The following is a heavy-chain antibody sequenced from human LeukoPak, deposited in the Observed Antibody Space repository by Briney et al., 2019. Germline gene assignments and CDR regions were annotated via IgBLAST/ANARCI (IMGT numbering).Heavy chain of an antibody. D-gene: IGHD3-22*01. J-gene: IGHJ4*02. Sequence: SETLSLTCTVSGGSISSYYWGWIRQPPGKGLEWIGSIYYSGSTYYNPSLKSRVTISVDTSKNQFSLKLSSVTAADTAVYYCASENGDSSGYSDYWGQGTLVTVSS. CDR2: IYYSGST. CDR3: ASENGDSSGYSDY. V-gene: IGHV4-39*01. CDR1: GGSISSYY.